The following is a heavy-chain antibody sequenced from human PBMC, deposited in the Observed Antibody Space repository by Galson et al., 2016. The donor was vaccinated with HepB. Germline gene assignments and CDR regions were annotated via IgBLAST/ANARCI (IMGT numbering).Heavy chain of an antibody. CDR1: GFTFTTYG. CDR3: AREGTNIAVAATAFDY. Sequence: SLRLSCAASGFTFTTYGMSWVRQAPGKGLEWVALIWNDGSYKNYADSVKGRFTISRDNSKNALSLQMNSLRAEDTAVYYCAREGTNIAVAATAFDYWGQGTLVTVSS. D-gene: IGHD6-19*01. CDR2: IWNDGSYK. V-gene: IGHV3-33*08. J-gene: IGHJ4*02.